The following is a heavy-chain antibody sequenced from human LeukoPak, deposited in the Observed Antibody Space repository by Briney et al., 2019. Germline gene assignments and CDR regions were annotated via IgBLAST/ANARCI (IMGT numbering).Heavy chain of an antibody. CDR3: ARGTVGYCSGGSCSLGY. Sequence: GGSLRLSCAASGFTVSSNYMSWVRQALGKGLEWVSVIYSGGSTYYADSVKGRFTISRDNSKNTLYLQMNSLRAEDTAVYYCARGTVGYCSGGSCSLGYWGQGTLVTVSS. D-gene: IGHD2-15*01. CDR1: GFTVSSNY. J-gene: IGHJ4*02. CDR2: IYSGGST. V-gene: IGHV3-53*01.